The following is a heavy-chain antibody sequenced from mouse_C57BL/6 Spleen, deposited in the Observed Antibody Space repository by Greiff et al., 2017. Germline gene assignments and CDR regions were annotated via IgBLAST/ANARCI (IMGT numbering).Heavy chain of an antibody. CDR2: IYPGSGST. CDR1: GYTFTSYW. D-gene: IGHD2-1*01. CDR3: ARERDIYYGNVGYFDY. Sequence: QVQLQQPGAELVKPGASVKMSCKASGYTFTSYWITWVKQRPGQGLEWLGDIYPGSGSTNYNEKFKSKATLTVDTSSSTAYMQLSSLTSEDSAVYYCARERDIYYGNVGYFDYWGQGTTLTVSS. V-gene: IGHV1-55*01. J-gene: IGHJ2*01.